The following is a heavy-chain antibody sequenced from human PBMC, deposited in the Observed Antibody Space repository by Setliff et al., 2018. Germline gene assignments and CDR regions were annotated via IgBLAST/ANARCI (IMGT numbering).Heavy chain of an antibody. CDR2: ISYDGSRK. CDR1: GFSFSSYG. V-gene: IGHV3-30*03. Sequence: GGSLRLSCEGPGFSFSSYGLHWVRQTPGKGLEWVAVISYDGSRKFHADSVKGRFTISRDNAKNSLFLQMNNLRAEDTALYYCASSSGWIPWIQHWGPGTLVTVSS. J-gene: IGHJ1*01. CDR3: ASSSGWIPWIQH. D-gene: IGHD3-10*01.